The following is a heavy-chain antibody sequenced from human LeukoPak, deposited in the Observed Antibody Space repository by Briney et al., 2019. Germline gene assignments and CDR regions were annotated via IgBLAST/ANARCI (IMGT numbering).Heavy chain of an antibody. V-gene: IGHV1-8*01. J-gene: IGHJ5*02. CDR2: MNPNSGNT. D-gene: IGHD3-10*01. CDR3: ARDGSGSYYDRGWFDP. CDR1: PYTFTSYN. Sequence: VASVKVSCKASPYTFTSYNINWVRQATGQGLEWMGWMNPNSGNTGYAQKFQGRVTMTRNTSISTAYMELSSLTSEDTAVYYCARDGSGSYYDRGWFDPWGQGTLVTVSS.